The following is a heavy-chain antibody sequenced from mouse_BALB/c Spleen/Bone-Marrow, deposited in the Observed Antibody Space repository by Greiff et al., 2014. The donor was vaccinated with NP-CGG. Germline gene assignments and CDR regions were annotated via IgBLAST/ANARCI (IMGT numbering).Heavy chain of an antibody. CDR1: GYTFTSYY. D-gene: IGHD1-3*01. V-gene: IGHV1S56*01. Sequence: QVQLQQSGPELVKPGASVRISCKASGYTFTSYYIHWVKQRPGQGLEWIGWIYPGNVNTKYNEKFKVKATLTADKSSSTAYMQRSSTTSEDSAVYCCARHKWAMDYWGQGTSVTVSS. CDR3: ARHKWAMDY. J-gene: IGHJ4*01. CDR2: IYPGNVNT.